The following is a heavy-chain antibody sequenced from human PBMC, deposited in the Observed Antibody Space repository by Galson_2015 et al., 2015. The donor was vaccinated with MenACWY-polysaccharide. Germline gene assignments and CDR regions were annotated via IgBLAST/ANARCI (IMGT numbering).Heavy chain of an antibody. CDR1: GYTFTSYA. Sequence: SVKVSCKASGYTFTSYAINWVRQATGQGLEWMGWMSPNTAKTGYPQKFQGRVTMTRNNSISTAYMELSSLTSEDTAVYYCARGRRDTAVAATAAVFLDYWGQGILVTVSS. J-gene: IGHJ4*02. D-gene: IGHD6-19*01. V-gene: IGHV1-8*01. CDR2: MSPNTAKT. CDR3: ARGRRDTAVAATAAVFLDY.